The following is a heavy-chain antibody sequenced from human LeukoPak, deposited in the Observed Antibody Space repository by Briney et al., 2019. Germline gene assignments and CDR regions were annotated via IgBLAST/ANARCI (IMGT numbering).Heavy chain of an antibody. D-gene: IGHD1-1*01. CDR1: GGSISSHY. Sequence: SETLSLTCTDSGGSISSHYWSWIRQPPGKGLEWIGYIYYSGSTNYNPSLKSRVTISVDTSKNQFSLKLSSVTAADTAVYYCARFRDEYNWNDGSYYYYMDVWGKGTTVTVSS. CDR2: IYYSGST. CDR3: ARFRDEYNWNDGSYYYYMDV. J-gene: IGHJ6*03. V-gene: IGHV4-59*11.